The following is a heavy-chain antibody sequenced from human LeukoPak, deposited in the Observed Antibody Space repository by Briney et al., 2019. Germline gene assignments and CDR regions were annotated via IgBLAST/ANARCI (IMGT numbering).Heavy chain of an antibody. CDR2: IYTSGGT. V-gene: IGHV4-4*09. J-gene: IGHJ4*02. D-gene: IGHD1-20*01. CDR3: ARGLAGDFDY. Sequence: SETPSLTCTVSGGSISSYYWSWIRQPPGKGLEWIGYIYTSGGTNYNPSLKSRVTISVDTSKNQFSLKLSSVTAADTAVYYCARGLAGDFDYWGQGTLVTVPS. CDR1: GGSISSYY.